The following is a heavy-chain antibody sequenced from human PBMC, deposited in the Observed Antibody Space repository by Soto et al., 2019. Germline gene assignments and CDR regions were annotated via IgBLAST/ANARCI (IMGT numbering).Heavy chain of an antibody. J-gene: IGHJ4*02. CDR3: ASGGWETPI. CDR2: IKPDGSDK. Sequence: EVQLVESGGGLVQPGGSLRLSCAASGFSFSTSWMSWVRQAPGKGLEWVATIKPDGSDKYYVDSVKGRFTISRDNAKKSLLLQMNSLAAEDTAVYYCASGGWETPIWGQGTLVTVSS. V-gene: IGHV3-7*03. D-gene: IGHD1-26*01. CDR1: GFSFSTSW.